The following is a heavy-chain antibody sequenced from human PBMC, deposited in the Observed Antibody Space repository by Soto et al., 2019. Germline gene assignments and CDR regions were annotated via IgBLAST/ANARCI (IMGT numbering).Heavy chain of an antibody. CDR1: GFTFSSYA. CDR3: AKDCGEGQGYTVTAWDY. CDR2: ISGSGGST. V-gene: IGHV3-23*01. J-gene: IGHJ4*02. Sequence: EVQLLESGGGLVQPGGSLRLSCAASGFTFSSYAMSWVRQAPGKGLEWVSAISGSGGSTYYADSVKGRFTISRDNSKNTLYLQMNSLRAEDTAVYYCAKDCGEGQGYTVTAWDYWGQGTLVTVSS. D-gene: IGHD4-17*01.